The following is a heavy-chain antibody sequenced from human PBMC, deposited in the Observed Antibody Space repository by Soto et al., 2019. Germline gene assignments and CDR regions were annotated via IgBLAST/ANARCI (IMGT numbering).Heavy chain of an antibody. Sequence: QVQLVQSGAEVKKPGASVKVSCKASGYTFTSYGISWVRQAPGQGLEWMGWISAYNGNTNYAQKLQGRVTMTTDTSTSTACMELRGVRSDGTAGYYCVRDSGYNWNYVSFHWGQGTLVTVSS. CDR1: GYTFTSYG. V-gene: IGHV1-18*01. J-gene: IGHJ4*02. D-gene: IGHD1-7*01. CDR2: ISAYNGNT. CDR3: VRDSGYNWNYVSFH.